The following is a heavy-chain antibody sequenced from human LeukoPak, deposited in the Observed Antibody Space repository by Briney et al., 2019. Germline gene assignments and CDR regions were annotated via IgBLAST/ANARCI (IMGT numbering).Heavy chain of an antibody. CDR2: ISRGGYST. Sequence: GGSLRLSCAASGFSFSSYTMHWVRQAPGKGLEWVSAISRGGYSTYYADSVRGRFTISRDNSKNMLYLQMNSLRVEDTAVYYCAIGGSDFWSGYMDYWGQGNLVTVSS. CDR1: GFSFSSYT. CDR3: AIGGSDFWSGYMDY. J-gene: IGHJ4*02. D-gene: IGHD3-3*01. V-gene: IGHV3-23*01.